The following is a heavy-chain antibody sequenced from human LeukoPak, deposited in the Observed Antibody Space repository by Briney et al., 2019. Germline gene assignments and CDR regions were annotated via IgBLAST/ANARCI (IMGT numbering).Heavy chain of an antibody. D-gene: IGHD2-8*01. Sequence: QPGRSLRLSCADSGFTFSSYAMHWVRQAPGKGLEWVAVISYDGRDKYYADSVKGRVTISRDNSKNALYLQMNSLRAEDTAVYYCARDQRRCRNGLPYYYYYGVDVWGQGTTVTVSS. J-gene: IGHJ6*02. CDR3: ARDQRRCRNGLPYYYYYGVDV. CDR2: ISYDGRDK. V-gene: IGHV3-30*04. CDR1: GFTFSSYA.